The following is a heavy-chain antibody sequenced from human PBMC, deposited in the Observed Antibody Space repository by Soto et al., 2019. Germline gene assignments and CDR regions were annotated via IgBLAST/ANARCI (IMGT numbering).Heavy chain of an antibody. CDR1: GFTFSSYA. CDR3: AKSRVFIGAIVTLLDS. D-gene: IGHD3-16*02. Sequence: EVQLLESGGGLVQPGGSLTLSCATSGFTFSSYAMVWVRQAAEKGLEWVASISNNGDTAYYADSVKGRFTISRGNSENTLYLQMNGLREDDTALYFCAKSRVFIGAIVTLLDSWGQGTQVTVSS. CDR2: ISNNGDTA. J-gene: IGHJ4*02. V-gene: IGHV3-23*01.